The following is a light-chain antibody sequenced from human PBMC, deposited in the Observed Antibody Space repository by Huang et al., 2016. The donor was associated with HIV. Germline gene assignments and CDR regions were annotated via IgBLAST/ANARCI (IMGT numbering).Light chain of an antibody. J-gene: IGKJ5*01. V-gene: IGKV1-39*01. Sequence: DILLNQSPFSLSASVGDRVTITCRASQNIKNLLNWYQQKPGKAPNLLIHSASTLQSGVPSRFSGSGSGTDFTLTVNSLQPEDSATYYCQQGYSALITFGQGTRL. CDR2: SAS. CDR3: QQGYSALIT. CDR1: QNIKNL.